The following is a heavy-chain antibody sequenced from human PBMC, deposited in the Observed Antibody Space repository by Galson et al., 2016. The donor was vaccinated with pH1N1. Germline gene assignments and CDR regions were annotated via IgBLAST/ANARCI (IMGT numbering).Heavy chain of an antibody. CDR2: IIGMFAKT. V-gene: IGHV1-69*13. CDR1: GGTFSSFG. Sequence: SVKVSCKASGGTFSSFGISWVRQAPGQGLEWMGGIIGMFAKTNYAQKFQGRVTITADELTSTAYMDLSSLTSEDTALYYCARDRSGRGVGSSYYMDVWGQGTTVTVSS. J-gene: IGHJ6*03. D-gene: IGHD3-10*01. CDR3: ARDRSGRGVGSSYYMDV.